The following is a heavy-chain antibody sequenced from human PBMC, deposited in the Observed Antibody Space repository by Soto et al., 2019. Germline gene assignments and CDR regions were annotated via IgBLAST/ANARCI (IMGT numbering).Heavy chain of an antibody. CDR1: GGTFSSYA. Sequence: GAPVKVSCKASGGTFSSYAISRVRQAPGQGLEWMGGIIPIFGTANYAQKFQGRVTMTRDTSTSTVYMELSSLRSEDTAVYYCASARAVAGPKFFDYWGQGTLVTVSS. CDR2: IIPIFGTA. V-gene: IGHV1-69*05. D-gene: IGHD6-19*01. CDR3: ASARAVAGPKFFDY. J-gene: IGHJ4*02.